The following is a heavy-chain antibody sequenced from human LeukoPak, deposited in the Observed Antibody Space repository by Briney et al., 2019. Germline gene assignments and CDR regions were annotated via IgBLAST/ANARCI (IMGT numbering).Heavy chain of an antibody. CDR3: LAAGGY. V-gene: IGHV3-7*01. CDR1: GLTFRDFY. D-gene: IGHD3-10*01. Sequence: GGSLRLSCAVSGLTFRDFYMSWVRQAPGKGLEWVANIKRDGSERNFVDSVKGRFTISRDNAKNSLYLQMDSLRAEDTAVYYCLAAGGYWGQGTLVTVSS. CDR2: IKRDGSER. J-gene: IGHJ4*02.